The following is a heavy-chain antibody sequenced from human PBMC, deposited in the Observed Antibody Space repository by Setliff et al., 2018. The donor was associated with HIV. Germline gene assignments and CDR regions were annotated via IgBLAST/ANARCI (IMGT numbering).Heavy chain of an antibody. CDR1: GGSISTSRYY. D-gene: IGHD3-10*01. J-gene: IGHJ6*03. V-gene: IGHV4-39*01. CDR3: ASLDGSESPYIYYYYMDV. CDR2: INYRGNT. Sequence: SETLSLTCTVSGGSISTSRYYWGWIRQPPGKGLEWIGSINYRGNTYYNPSLKSRAATSVDTSKNQISLKLSSVTAADTAVYYCASLDGSESPYIYYYYMDVWGEGTAVTVSS.